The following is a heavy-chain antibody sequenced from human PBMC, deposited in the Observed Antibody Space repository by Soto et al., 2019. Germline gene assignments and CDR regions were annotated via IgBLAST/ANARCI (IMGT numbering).Heavy chain of an antibody. CDR1: GFTFSSYS. V-gene: IGHV3-48*01. D-gene: IGHD3-10*01. J-gene: IGHJ6*03. Sequence: PGGSLRLSCAASGFTFSSYSMNWVRQAPGKGLEWVSYISSSSSTIYYADSVKGRFTISRDNAKNSLYLQMNSLRAEDTAVYYCARGTTMVRGVLRYYYYHMDVWGKGTSVTVSS. CDR3: ARGTTMVRGVLRYYYYHMDV. CDR2: ISSSSSTI.